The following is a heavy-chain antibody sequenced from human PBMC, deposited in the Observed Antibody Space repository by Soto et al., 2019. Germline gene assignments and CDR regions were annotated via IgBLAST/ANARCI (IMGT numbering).Heavy chain of an antibody. CDR2: MNPINGAT. CDR1: GYDFTSYD. CDR3: GRGPSPRAPAGGTPYYYAMDV. J-gene: IGHJ6*02. V-gene: IGHV1-8*02. Sequence: ASVKVSCKTSGYDFTSYDINWVRQASGQGLEWMGWMNPINGATGSARRFQGRVSMNRNTATGTAYLELTSLRSDDTGVYYCGRGPSPRAPAGGTPYYYAMDVWGQGTTVTVSS. D-gene: IGHD6-13*01.